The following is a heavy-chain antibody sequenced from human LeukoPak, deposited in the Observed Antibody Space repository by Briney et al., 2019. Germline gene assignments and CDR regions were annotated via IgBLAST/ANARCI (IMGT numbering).Heavy chain of an antibody. Sequence: SETLSLTCTVSGGSISSYYWSWIRQPAGKGLEWIGRIYTSGSTNYNPSLKSRVTMSVDTSKNQFSLKLSPVTAADTAVYYCARVRYCSSTSCYTADAFDIWGQGTMVTVSS. CDR1: GGSISSYY. J-gene: IGHJ3*02. CDR2: IYTSGST. D-gene: IGHD2-2*02. V-gene: IGHV4-4*07. CDR3: ARVRYCSSTSCYTADAFDI.